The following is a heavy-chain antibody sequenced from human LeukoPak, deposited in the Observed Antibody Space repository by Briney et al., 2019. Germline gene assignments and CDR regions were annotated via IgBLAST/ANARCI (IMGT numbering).Heavy chain of an antibody. CDR1: GYTFTSYY. CDR3: ARGDPVVRGVIITYDY. D-gene: IGHD3-10*01. J-gene: IGHJ4*02. CDR2: ISPSGGST. V-gene: IGHV1-46*01. Sequence: ASVTVSCKASGYTFTSYYMHWVRQAPGQGLEWMGIISPSGGSTSYAQKFQGRVTMTRDMSTSTVYMELSSLRSEDTAVYYCARGDPVVRGVIITYDYWGQGTLVTVSS.